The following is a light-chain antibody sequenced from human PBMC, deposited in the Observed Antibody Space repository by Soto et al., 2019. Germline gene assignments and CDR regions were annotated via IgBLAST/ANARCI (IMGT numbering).Light chain of an antibody. J-gene: IGKJ2*01. CDR3: QQYNNWPPLYT. CDR2: GAS. V-gene: IGKV3-15*01. CDR1: QSISSN. Sequence: EIVMTQSPATLSMSPGERATLSCRASQSISSNLAWYQQKPGQAPRLLIYGASTRATGIPARFSGSGSGTDFTLTISSLQCADFAIYYCQQYNNWPPLYTFGQGTKLENK.